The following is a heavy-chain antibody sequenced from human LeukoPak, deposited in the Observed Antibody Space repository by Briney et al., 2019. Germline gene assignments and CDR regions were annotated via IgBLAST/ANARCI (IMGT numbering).Heavy chain of an antibody. J-gene: IGHJ5*02. CDR3: ATDPMGAVSFDP. CDR1: GGTFSSYA. Sequence: ASVKVSCKASGGTFSSYAISWVRQAPGQGLEWMGGIIPIFGTANYAQKFQGRVTITADESTSTAYMELSSLRSEDTAVYYCATDPMGAVSFDPWGQGTLVTVSS. CDR2: IIPIFGTA. D-gene: IGHD4/OR15-4a*01. V-gene: IGHV1-69*13.